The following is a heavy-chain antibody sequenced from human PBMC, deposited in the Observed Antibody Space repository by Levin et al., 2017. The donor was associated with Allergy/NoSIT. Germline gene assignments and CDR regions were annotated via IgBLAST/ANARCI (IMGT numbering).Heavy chain of an antibody. D-gene: IGHD4-17*01. V-gene: IGHV3-7*01. Sequence: GGSLRLSCAASGFTFGDYWMSWVRQAPGKGLEWVANIKEDGSDKYYVDSVKGRFTISRDNAKNSVYLHMNSLRAEDTAHYYCARSRNGYYIFSLRLYYYGMDVWGQGTTVTVSS. CDR1: GFTFGDYW. CDR3: ARSRNGYYIFSLRLYYYGMDV. CDR2: IKEDGSDK. J-gene: IGHJ6*02.